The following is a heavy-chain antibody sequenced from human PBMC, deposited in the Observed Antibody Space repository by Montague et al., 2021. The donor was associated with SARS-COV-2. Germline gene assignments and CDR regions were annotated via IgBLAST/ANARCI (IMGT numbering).Heavy chain of an antibody. Sequence: SETLSLTCTVSGGSRSSASYYYNWIRQSAGKGLEWIGYIYVTGTTDYNPSFESRVSISIDTSKDQFSLKLRSVTAADTAVYYCARVRGGSGSYWGATPHYGVDVWGQGATVIVSS. CDR1: GGSRSSASYY. J-gene: IGHJ6*02. CDR3: ARVRGGSGSYWGATPHYGVDV. CDR2: IYVTGTT. V-gene: IGHV4-61*10. D-gene: IGHD1-26*01.